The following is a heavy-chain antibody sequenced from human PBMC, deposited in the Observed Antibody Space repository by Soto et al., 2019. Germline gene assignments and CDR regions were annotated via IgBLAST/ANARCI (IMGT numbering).Heavy chain of an antibody. J-gene: IGHJ6*02. CDR1: GFTFGDYA. CDR3: TGYFPYYYDSSGYWASGVGPPMDV. Sequence: PGGSLRLSCTASGFTFGDYAMSWFRQAPGKGLEWVGFIRSKAYGGTTEYAASVKGRFTISRDDSKSIAYLQMNSLKTEDTAVYYCTGYFPYYYDSSGYWASGVGPPMDVWGQGTTVTVSS. V-gene: IGHV3-49*03. D-gene: IGHD3-22*01. CDR2: IRSKAYGGTT.